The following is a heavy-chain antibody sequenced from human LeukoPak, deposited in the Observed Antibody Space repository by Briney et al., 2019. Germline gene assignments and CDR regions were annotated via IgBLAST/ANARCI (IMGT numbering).Heavy chain of an antibody. CDR1: GVSINSYY. D-gene: IGHD6-19*01. CDR3: VRRDNTGWNYFDY. CDR2: IYYSGST. V-gene: IGHV4-59*08. Sequence: SETLSLTRTVSGVSINSYYWSWIRQSPGKGLEWIGDIYYSGSTKYNGYLKSRVTISVDTAKNHLSLRLSSVIAADTAIYYCVRRDNTGWNYFDYWGQGILVTVSS. J-gene: IGHJ4*02.